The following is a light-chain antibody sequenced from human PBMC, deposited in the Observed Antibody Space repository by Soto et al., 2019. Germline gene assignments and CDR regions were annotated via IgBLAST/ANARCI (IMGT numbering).Light chain of an antibody. J-gene: IGLJ1*01. CDR1: SSNIGAGYD. V-gene: IGLV1-40*01. CDR3: QSFDSSLRGV. Sequence: SVLTQPXSVSGXXXXXVTISCTGSSSNIGAGYDVHWYQQLPGKAPKLLIYGNSYRPSGVPDRFSGSKSGTSASLAITGLQADDEADYYCQSFDSSLRGVFGTGTKVTVL. CDR2: GNS.